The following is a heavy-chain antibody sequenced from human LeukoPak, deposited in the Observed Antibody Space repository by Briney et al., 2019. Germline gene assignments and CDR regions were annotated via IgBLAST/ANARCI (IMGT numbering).Heavy chain of an antibody. CDR2: INPSNSRI. V-gene: IGHV1-46*01. CDR1: GYTFTRHS. D-gene: IGHD6-13*01. J-gene: IGHJ4*02. CDR3: AKPNDSGWWKFGY. Sequence: ASVKVSCKASGYTFTRHSMHWVRQAPGQGLEWMGIINPSNSRITYAQKFQGRVTMTSDTSTSTVYMELSSLRSEDTAVYYCAKPNDSGWWKFGYWGQGTLVTVSS.